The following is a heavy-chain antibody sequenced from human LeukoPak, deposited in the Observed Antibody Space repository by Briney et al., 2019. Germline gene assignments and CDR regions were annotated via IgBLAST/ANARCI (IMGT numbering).Heavy chain of an antibody. J-gene: IGHJ4*02. Sequence: GASVKVSCKASGYTFTGYYMHWVRQAPGQGLEWMGWINPNSGGTNYAQKFQGWVTMTRDTSISTAYMELSRLRSDDTAVYYCARGRGVAAGYFDYWGQGTLVTVSS. CDR2: INPNSGGT. D-gene: IGHD6-13*01. CDR3: ARGRGVAAGYFDY. CDR1: GYTFTGYY. V-gene: IGHV1-2*04.